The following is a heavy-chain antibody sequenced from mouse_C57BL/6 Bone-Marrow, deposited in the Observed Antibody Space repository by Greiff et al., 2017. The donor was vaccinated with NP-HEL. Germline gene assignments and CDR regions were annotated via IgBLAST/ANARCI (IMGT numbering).Heavy chain of an antibody. Sequence: VQLQQPGAELVRPGTSVKLSCKASGYTFTSYWMHWVKQRPGQGLEWIGVIDPSDSYTNYNQKFKGKATLTVDTSSSTAYMQLSSLTSEDSAVYYCAHWDEGYFDVWGTGTTVTVSS. CDR2: IDPSDSYT. V-gene: IGHV1-59*01. D-gene: IGHD4-1*01. CDR1: GYTFTSYW. CDR3: AHWDEGYFDV. J-gene: IGHJ1*03.